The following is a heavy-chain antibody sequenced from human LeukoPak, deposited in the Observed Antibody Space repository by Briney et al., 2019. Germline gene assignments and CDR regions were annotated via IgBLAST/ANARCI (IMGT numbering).Heavy chain of an antibody. Sequence: ASETLSLACTVSGGSISSYFWIWIRQPPGKGLEWIGYIYYSGNTNSNPSLKSRVTISLDTSKNQFSLKLSSVTAADTVVYYCARGRGFAAAGGYYMDVWGKGTTVTVSS. V-gene: IGHV4-59*12. CDR3: ARGRGFAAAGGYYMDV. D-gene: IGHD6-13*01. CDR2: IYYSGNT. CDR1: GGSISSYF. J-gene: IGHJ6*03.